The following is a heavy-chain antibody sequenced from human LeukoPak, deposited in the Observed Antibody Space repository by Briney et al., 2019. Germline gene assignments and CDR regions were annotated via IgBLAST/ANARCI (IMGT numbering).Heavy chain of an antibody. CDR1: GGSISSSSYY. V-gene: IGHV4-39*01. Sequence: ASETLSLTCTVSGGSISSSSYYWGWIRQPPGKGLEWIGTIYYSGSTYYNQSLKSRVTISVDTSKNQFSLKPSSVTAADTAVYYCASSGSSAYNWFDPWGQGALVTVSS. CDR2: IYYSGST. CDR3: ASSGSSAYNWFDP. J-gene: IGHJ5*02. D-gene: IGHD6-25*01.